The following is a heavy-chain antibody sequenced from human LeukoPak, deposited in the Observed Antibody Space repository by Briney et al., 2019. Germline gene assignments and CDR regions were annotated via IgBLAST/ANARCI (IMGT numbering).Heavy chain of an antibody. Sequence: GGSLRLSCAASGFTFSSYAMSWVRQAPGKGLEWVSAISGSGGSTYYADSVKGRFTISRDNAKCSLYLQMNSLRAEDTAVYYCVLASTARGGIDSWGQGTLVTVSS. CDR2: ISGSGGST. CDR1: GFTFSSYA. CDR3: VLASTARGGIDS. D-gene: IGHD5-18*01. V-gene: IGHV3-23*01. J-gene: IGHJ4*02.